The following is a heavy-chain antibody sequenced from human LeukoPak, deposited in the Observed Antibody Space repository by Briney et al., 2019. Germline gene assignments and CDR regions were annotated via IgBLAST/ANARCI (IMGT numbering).Heavy chain of an antibody. D-gene: IGHD5-12*01. CDR3: ARGFRDSGYDFVYYYYYMDV. Sequence: PGGSLRLSCAASGFTFSNYWMSWVRQAPGKGLEWVANIKQDGSEKYYVDSVKGRFTISRDNAKNSLYLQVNSLRAEDTAVYYCARGFRDSGYDFVYYYYYMDVWGKGTTVTVSS. CDR1: GFTFSNYW. J-gene: IGHJ6*03. CDR2: IKQDGSEK. V-gene: IGHV3-7*01.